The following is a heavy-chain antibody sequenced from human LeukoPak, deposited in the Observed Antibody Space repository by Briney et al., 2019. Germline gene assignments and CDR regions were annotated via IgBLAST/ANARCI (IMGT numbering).Heavy chain of an antibody. Sequence: SVKVSCKASGGTFSSYAISWVRQAPGQGLEWMGGIIPIFGTANYAQKFQGRVTITADESTSTAYMELSSLRSEDTAVYYCARVLDFWSGSTHYSYDTMDVWGQGTTVTVSS. CDR2: IIPIFGTA. V-gene: IGHV1-69*13. D-gene: IGHD3-3*01. CDR1: GGTFSSYA. J-gene: IGHJ6*02. CDR3: ARVLDFWSGSTHYSYDTMDV.